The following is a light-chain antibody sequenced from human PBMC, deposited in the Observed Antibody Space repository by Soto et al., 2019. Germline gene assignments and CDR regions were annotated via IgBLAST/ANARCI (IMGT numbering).Light chain of an antibody. Sequence: EILMRQTPATLSVSLGERATLPCRARQSVSSNLAWYQQKPGQAPRLLIYGASTSAAGIPARFSGSGSGAEFTLTTSSLQSEDVVVYYCQQYNNWSPRTFGHGTKVDIK. J-gene: IGKJ3*01. CDR2: GAS. CDR1: QSVSSN. V-gene: IGKV3-15*01. CDR3: QQYNNWSPRT.